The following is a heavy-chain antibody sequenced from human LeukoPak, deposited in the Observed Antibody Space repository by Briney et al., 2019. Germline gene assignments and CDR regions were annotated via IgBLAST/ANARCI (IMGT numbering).Heavy chain of an antibody. V-gene: IGHV1-69*01. CDR2: IIPIFGTA. D-gene: IGHD4-17*01. CDR3: AAAVYYGDYPYSFDY. J-gene: IGHJ4*02. CDR1: GGTFSSYA. Sequence: SVKVSCKASGGTFSSYAISWVRQAPGQGLEWMGGIIPIFGTANYAQKFQGRVTITADESTSTAYMELSSLRSEDTAVYYCAAAVYYGDYPYSFDYWGQGTLVTVSS.